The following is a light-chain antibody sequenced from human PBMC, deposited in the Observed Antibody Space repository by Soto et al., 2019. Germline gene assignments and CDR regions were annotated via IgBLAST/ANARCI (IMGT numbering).Light chain of an antibody. CDR1: QGIRSD. Sequence: AIQMTQSPSSLSASVGDRVTITCRASQGIRSDLGWYQQKPGKAPKLLIYAASSLQSGVPSRFSGRGSGTDFTLTINSLQPEDIATSFCLQDYNYPRTFGQGTKVEI. J-gene: IGKJ1*01. V-gene: IGKV1-6*01. CDR2: AAS. CDR3: LQDYNYPRT.